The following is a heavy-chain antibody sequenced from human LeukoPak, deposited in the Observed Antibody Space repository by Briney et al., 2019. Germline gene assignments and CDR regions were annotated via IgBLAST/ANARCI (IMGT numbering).Heavy chain of an antibody. J-gene: IGHJ4*02. Sequence: KPSETLSLTCTVSGASIIGPKWWNWVRLSPGKGMEWIGEIFHSGSTHYNPSLKSRVTISVDTSKSQFSHILTSVTDADTAVYYCATSSGWYRYDSWGQGTLVTVSS. CDR1: GASIIGPKW. D-gene: IGHD6-19*01. CDR2: IFHSGST. CDR3: ATSSGWYRYDS. V-gene: IGHV4-4*02.